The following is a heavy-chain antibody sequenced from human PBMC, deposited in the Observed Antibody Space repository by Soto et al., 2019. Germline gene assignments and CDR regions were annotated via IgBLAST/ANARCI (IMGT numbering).Heavy chain of an antibody. J-gene: IGHJ5*02. CDR2: ISAYNGHT. D-gene: IGHD3-22*01. V-gene: IGHV1-18*01. Sequence: ASVKVSCKASGYTFTTSGISWVRQAPGQGLEWMGWISAYNGHTKYAQNLQGRVTMTTDTSARTAYMELRSLRSDDTAVYYCAKTPHYDGSVYYSWFDLWGQGTLVTVSS. CDR1: GYTFTTSG. CDR3: AKTPHYDGSVYYSWFDL.